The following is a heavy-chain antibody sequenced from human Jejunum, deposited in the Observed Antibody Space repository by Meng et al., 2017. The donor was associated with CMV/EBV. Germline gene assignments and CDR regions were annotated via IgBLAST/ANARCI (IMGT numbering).Heavy chain of an antibody. CDR1: GFRFSSFA. J-gene: IGHJ4*02. D-gene: IGHD4-11*01. CDR3: AKEDYSNDFDY. V-gene: IGHV3-23*01. Sequence: CAASGFRFSSFALSGVRQATGKGLEWVSTVSGSGFTTYYADSVKGRFTVSRDNSKNTLFLQMNSLRVDDTAVYYCAKEDYSNDFDYWGQGALVTVSS. CDR2: VSGSGFTT.